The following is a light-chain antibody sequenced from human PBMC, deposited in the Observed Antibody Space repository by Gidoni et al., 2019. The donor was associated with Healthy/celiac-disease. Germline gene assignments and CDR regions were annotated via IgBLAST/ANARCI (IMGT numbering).Light chain of an antibody. CDR1: QSISSY. CDR2: AAS. V-gene: IGKV1-39*01. J-gene: IGKJ1*01. Sequence: IQMTQSPSSLSASVGDRVTITCRASQSISSYLNWYQQKPGKAPKLLIYAASSLQSGVPSRCSGSGSGTDFTLTISSRQPEDFATYYCQQSYSTLTWTFGQGTKVEIK. CDR3: QQSYSTLTWT.